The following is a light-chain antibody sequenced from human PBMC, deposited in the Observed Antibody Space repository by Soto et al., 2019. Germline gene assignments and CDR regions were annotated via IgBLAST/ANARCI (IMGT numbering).Light chain of an antibody. J-gene: IGKJ1*01. Sequence: ELVMTQSPATLSVSPGERATLSCGASQSVSSNLAWYQQKPGQAPRLLIYGASTRVTGIPARFSGSGSGTEFTLTISSLQSEDFAVYYCQQYNNWPRTFGQGTKV. V-gene: IGKV3-15*01. CDR3: QQYNNWPRT. CDR1: QSVSSN. CDR2: GAS.